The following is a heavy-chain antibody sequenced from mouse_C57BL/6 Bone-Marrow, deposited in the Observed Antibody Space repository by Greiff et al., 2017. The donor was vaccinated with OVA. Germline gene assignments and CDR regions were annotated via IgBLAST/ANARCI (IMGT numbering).Heavy chain of an antibody. Sequence: QVHVKQPGAELVMPGASVKLSCKASGYTFTSYWMHWVKQRPGQGLEWIGEIDPSDSYTNYNQKFKGKSTLTVDKSSSTAYMQLSSLTSEDSAVYYCARYGYYGYDGFAYWGQGTLVTVSA. CDR2: IDPSDSYT. CDR3: ARYGYYGYDGFAY. D-gene: IGHD2-2*01. V-gene: IGHV1-69*01. CDR1: GYTFTSYW. J-gene: IGHJ3*01.